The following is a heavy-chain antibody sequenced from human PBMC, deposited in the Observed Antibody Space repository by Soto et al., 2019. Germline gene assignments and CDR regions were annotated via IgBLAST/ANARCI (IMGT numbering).Heavy chain of an antibody. Sequence: QVQLVESGGGVVQPGRSLRLSCAASGFTFSSYARHWVRQAPGKGLEWVAVISYDGSNKYYADSVKGRFTISRDNSKNTLYLQMNSLRAEDTAVYYCARDGDDGDYVSYFDYWGQGTLVTVSS. CDR2: ISYDGSNK. CDR1: GFTFSSYA. V-gene: IGHV3-30-3*01. J-gene: IGHJ4*02. CDR3: ARDGDDGDYVSYFDY. D-gene: IGHD4-17*01.